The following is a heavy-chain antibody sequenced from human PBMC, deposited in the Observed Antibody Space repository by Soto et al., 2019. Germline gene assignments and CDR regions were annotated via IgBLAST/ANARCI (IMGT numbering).Heavy chain of an antibody. CDR3: ARVRWCSSTSCYRGVNNWFDP. J-gene: IGHJ5*02. CDR2: INHSGST. Sequence: PSETLSLTCTVSGGSISSGGYYWSWIRQHPGKGLEWIGEINHSGSTNYNPSLKSRVTISVDTSKNQFSLKLSSVTAADTAVYYCARVRWCSSTSCYRGVNNWFDPWGQGTLVTVSS. CDR1: GGSISSGGYY. V-gene: IGHV4-31*03. D-gene: IGHD2-2*01.